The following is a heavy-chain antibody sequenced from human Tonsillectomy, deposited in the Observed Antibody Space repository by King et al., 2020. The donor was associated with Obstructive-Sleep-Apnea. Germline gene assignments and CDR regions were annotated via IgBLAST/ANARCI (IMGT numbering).Heavy chain of an antibody. CDR3: ARDPTSGSDDAFDI. CDR2: IWYDGSNK. V-gene: IGHV3-33*01. J-gene: IGHJ3*02. Sequence: VQLVESGGGVVQPGRSLRLSCAASGFTFSSYGMHWVRQAPGKGLEWVAVIWYDGSNKYYADSVKGRFTISRDNSKNTLYLQMNSLRAEDTAVYYCARDPTSGSDDAFDIWGQGTMVTVSS. D-gene: IGHD2-15*01. CDR1: GFTFSSYG.